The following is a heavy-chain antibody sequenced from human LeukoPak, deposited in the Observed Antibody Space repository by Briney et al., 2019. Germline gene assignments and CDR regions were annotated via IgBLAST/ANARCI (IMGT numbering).Heavy chain of an antibody. CDR2: IYHSGSP. CDR1: GGSITTGNFY. D-gene: IGHD4-17*01. V-gene: IGHV4-30-4*01. J-gene: IGHJ2*01. CDR3: ARGRMKTVTNWRFDL. Sequence: SQTLSLTCAVSGGSITTGNFYWTWVRQPPGKGLEWIGHIYHSGSPNYNPSLKSRILLSVDTSKNQISLNLTSMTAADTAVYYCARGRMKTVTNWRFDLWGRGTLVTVSS.